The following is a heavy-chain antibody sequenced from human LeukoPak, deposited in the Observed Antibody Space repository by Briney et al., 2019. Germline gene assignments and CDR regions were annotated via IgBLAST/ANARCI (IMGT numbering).Heavy chain of an antibody. CDR2: ISSSGSTI. Sequence: GGSLRLSCAASGFTFSDYYMSWIRQAPGKGLEWVSYISSSGSTIYYADSVKGRFTISSDNAKNSLYLQMNSLRAEDTAVYYCARDQKQWLALRRYYYYYMDVWGKGTTVTISS. D-gene: IGHD6-19*01. V-gene: IGHV3-11*04. J-gene: IGHJ6*03. CDR3: ARDQKQWLALRRYYYYYMDV. CDR1: GFTFSDYY.